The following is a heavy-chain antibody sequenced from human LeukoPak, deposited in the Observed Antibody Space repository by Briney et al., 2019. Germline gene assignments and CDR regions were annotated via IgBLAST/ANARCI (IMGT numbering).Heavy chain of an antibody. CDR2: IYYSGST. J-gene: IGHJ4*02. V-gene: IGHV4-59*01. D-gene: IGHD2/OR15-2a*01. CDR1: GGSISYY. Sequence: SETLSLTCTVSGGSISYYWSWIRQPPGKGLEWIGYIYYSGSTNYNPSLKSRVSISVDTSKNQFSLKLSSVTAADTAVHFCARASFSTPGNFDYWGQGTLVTVSS. CDR3: ARASFSTPGNFDY.